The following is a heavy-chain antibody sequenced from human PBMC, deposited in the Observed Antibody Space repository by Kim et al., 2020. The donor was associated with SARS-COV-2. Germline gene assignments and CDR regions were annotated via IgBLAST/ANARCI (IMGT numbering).Heavy chain of an antibody. D-gene: IGHD5-12*01. CDR3: VIGRSGYDFFSVPPEDY. CDR2: IYPGDSDT. J-gene: IGHJ4*02. V-gene: IGHV5-51*01. CDR1: GYSFTSYW. Sequence: GESLKISCKGSGYSFTSYWIGWVRQMPGKGLEWMGIIYPGDSDTRYSPSFQGQVTISADKSISTAYLQWSSLKASDTAMYYCVIGRSGYDFFSVPPEDYWGQGTLVTVSS.